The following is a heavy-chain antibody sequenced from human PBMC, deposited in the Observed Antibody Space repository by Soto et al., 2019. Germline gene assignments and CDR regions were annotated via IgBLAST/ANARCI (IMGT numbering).Heavy chain of an antibody. CDR2: ISYDGSNK. CDR1: GFTFSSYG. J-gene: IGHJ6*02. Sequence: LRLSFAASGFTFSSYGMHWVRQAPGKGLEWVADISYDGSNKYYADSVKGRFTISRDNSKNTLYLQMNSLRAEDTAVYYCAKDGIRYFDWLLNGMDVWGQGTTVTVS. CDR3: AKDGIRYFDWLLNGMDV. D-gene: IGHD3-9*01. V-gene: IGHV3-30*18.